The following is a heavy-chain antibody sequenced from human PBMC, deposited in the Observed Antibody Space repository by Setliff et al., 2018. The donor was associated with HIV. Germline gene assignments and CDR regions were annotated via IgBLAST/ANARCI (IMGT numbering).Heavy chain of an antibody. CDR3: ARRTSFIAGEVAGNFDY. CDR2: VYSSGDVNSSGET. D-gene: IGHD6-19*01. J-gene: IGHJ4*02. CDR1: GDPINKYY. Sequence: SETLSLTCSVSGDPINKYYWSWVRQPAGKGLEWIGRVYSSGDVNSSGETNLNPSLRTRVMMSVDSSKNQFSLKIVSVTAADTAVFYCARRTSFIAGEVAGNFDYWGQGTPVTVSS. V-gene: IGHV4-4*07.